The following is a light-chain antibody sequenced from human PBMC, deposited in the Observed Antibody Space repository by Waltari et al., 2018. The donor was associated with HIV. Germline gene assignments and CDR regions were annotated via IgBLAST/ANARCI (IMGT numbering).Light chain of an antibody. J-gene: IGKJ4*01. V-gene: IGKV4-1*01. Sequence: DIVMTQSQDPLAVYLGERATSHCKSTPRVLSGSNNKNYLAWYQQKPGQPPKLLIYWASTRESGVPDRFSGSGSGTDFTLTISSLQAEDVAVYYCQQYSSSLPLTFGGGTKVEIK. CDR2: WAS. CDR3: QQYSSSLPLT. CDR1: PRVLSGSNNKNY.